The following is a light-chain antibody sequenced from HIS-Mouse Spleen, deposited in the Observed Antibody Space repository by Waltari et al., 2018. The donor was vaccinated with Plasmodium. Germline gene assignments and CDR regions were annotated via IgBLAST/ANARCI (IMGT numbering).Light chain of an antibody. CDR2: GAS. Sequence: EIVMTQSPATLSVSPGERATLSCRASQSGSSNLAWYQPKPGQAPRLLIYGASTRATGIPARFSGSGSGTEFTLTISSLQSEDFAVYYCQQYNNWSFTFGPGTKVDIK. CDR1: QSGSSN. CDR3: QQYNNWSFT. V-gene: IGKV3-15*01. J-gene: IGKJ3*01.